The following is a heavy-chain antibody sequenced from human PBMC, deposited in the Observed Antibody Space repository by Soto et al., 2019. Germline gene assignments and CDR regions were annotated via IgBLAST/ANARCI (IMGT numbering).Heavy chain of an antibody. D-gene: IGHD2-2*01. CDR2: IYHSGST. J-gene: IGHJ4*02. Sequence: SETLSLTCAVSGGSISSGGYSWSWIRQPPGKGLEWIGYIYHSGSTYYNPSLKSRVTISVDRSKNQFSLKLSSVTAADTAVYYCARGIHCSSTSCYFDYWGQGTLVTVSS. CDR3: ARGIHCSSTSCYFDY. CDR1: GGSISSGGYS. V-gene: IGHV4-30-2*01.